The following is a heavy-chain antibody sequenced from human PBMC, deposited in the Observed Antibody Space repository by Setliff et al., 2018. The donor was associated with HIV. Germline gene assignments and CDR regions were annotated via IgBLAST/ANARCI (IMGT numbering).Heavy chain of an antibody. CDR3: ARGLWPYSSSRFDY. J-gene: IGHJ4*02. CDR1: GFTFTSYG. Sequence: ASVKVSCKTSGFTFTSYGITWVRQAPGQGLEWMGWISTYNGHTNYAQKLQGRVNMTTDTSTSTAYMDLRSMRSDDKAVYYCARGLWPYSSSRFDYWAREPWSPSPQ. CDR2: ISTYNGHT. D-gene: IGHD6-19*01. V-gene: IGHV1-18*01.